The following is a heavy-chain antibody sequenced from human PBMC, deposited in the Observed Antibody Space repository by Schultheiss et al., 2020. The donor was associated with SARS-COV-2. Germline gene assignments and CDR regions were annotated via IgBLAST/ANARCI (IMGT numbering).Heavy chain of an antibody. J-gene: IGHJ4*02. Sequence: GGSLRLSCAASGFTFDDYGMSWVRQAPGKGLEWVAVISYDGSNKYYADSVKGRFTISRDNSKNTLYLQMNSLRAEDTAVYYCARATLKIPGYVYWGQGTLVTVSS. D-gene: IGHD5-12*01. CDR1: GFTFDDYG. V-gene: IGHV3-30*03. CDR2: ISYDGSNK. CDR3: ARATLKIPGYVY.